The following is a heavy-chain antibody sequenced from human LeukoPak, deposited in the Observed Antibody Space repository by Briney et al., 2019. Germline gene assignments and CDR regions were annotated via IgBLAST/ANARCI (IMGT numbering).Heavy chain of an antibody. Sequence: GGSLRLSCAASGFTFSDYYMSWIRQAPGKGLEWVSYISSSGSTIYYADSVKGRFTISRDNAKNSLYLQMNSLRAEDTAVYYCARDNYDSSGYYEHALDLWGQGTMVTVSS. D-gene: IGHD3-22*01. CDR2: ISSSGSTI. J-gene: IGHJ3*01. CDR3: ARDNYDSSGYYEHALDL. V-gene: IGHV3-11*01. CDR1: GFTFSDYY.